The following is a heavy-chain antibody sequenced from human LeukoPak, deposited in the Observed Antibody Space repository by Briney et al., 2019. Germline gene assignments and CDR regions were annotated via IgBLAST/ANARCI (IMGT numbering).Heavy chain of an antibody. J-gene: IGHJ4*02. Sequence: PGGSLRLSCAASGFTFSSYSMNWVRQAPGKGLEWVSGISGSGDDTYYAASVKGRFTVSRDTSKNTLYLQMNSLRAEDTAVYYCAKDPLNTVMVSPTFDYWGQGTLVTVSS. CDR2: ISGSGDDT. CDR1: GFTFSSYS. V-gene: IGHV3-23*01. CDR3: AKDPLNTVMVSPTFDY. D-gene: IGHD5-18*01.